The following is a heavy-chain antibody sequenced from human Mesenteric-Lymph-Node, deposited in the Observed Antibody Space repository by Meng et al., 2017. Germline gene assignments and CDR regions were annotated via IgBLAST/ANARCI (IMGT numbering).Heavy chain of an antibody. V-gene: IGHV4-4*07. J-gene: IGHJ3*02. CDR1: GGSISSYY. CDR3: ARDLDDYGDFDAFDI. Sequence: GSLRLSCTVSGGSISSYYWSWIRQPAGKGLEWIGHIYTSGSTNYNPSLKSRVTISVDTSKNQFSLKVRSVTAADTAVYYCARDLDDYGDFDAFDIWGQGTMVTVSS. D-gene: IGHD4-17*01. CDR2: IYTSGST.